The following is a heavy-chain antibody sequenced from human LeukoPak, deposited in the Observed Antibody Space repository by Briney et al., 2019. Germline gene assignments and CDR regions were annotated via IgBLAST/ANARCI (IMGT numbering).Heavy chain of an antibody. CDR2: ISNNGGYA. V-gene: IGHV3-23*01. J-gene: IGHJ4*02. Sequence: GSLRLSCAASGFTFSSSAMSWVRQAPGKGLEWVSAISNNGGYAYYADSVQGRFTISRDNSKSTLCLQMNSLRAEDTAVYYCAKQLGYCSDGSCYFPYWGQGTLVTVSS. CDR3: AKQLGYCSDGSCYFPY. CDR1: GFTFSSSA. D-gene: IGHD2-15*01.